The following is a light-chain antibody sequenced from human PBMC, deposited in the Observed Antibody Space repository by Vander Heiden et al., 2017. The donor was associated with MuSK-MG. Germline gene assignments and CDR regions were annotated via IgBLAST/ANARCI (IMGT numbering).Light chain of an antibody. V-gene: IGKV3-11*01. CDR2: DAS. J-gene: IGKJ3*01. Sequence: EIVLTQSPATLSLSPGERATLSCRASQSVSSYLAWYQQKPGQAPRLLNYDASNRATGIPARFSGSGSGTDFTLTISSLEPEDFAVYYCQQRSNWPPRGTFGPGTKVDIK. CDR3: QQRSNWPPRGT. CDR1: QSVSSY.